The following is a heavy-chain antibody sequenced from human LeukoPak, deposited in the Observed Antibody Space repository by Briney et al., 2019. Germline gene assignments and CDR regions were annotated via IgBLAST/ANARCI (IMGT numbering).Heavy chain of an antibody. Sequence: SVKVSCKASGFTFSNSAMQWVRQARGQRLEWIGWIVVGSGNTNYAQKFQERVTITRDMSTSTAFMELSSLTSEDTAVYYCATTRVTASLGYYYYYMDVWGKGTTVTISS. V-gene: IGHV1-58*02. J-gene: IGHJ6*03. D-gene: IGHD2-21*02. CDR1: GFTFSNSA. CDR2: IVVGSGNT. CDR3: ATTRVTASLGYYYYYMDV.